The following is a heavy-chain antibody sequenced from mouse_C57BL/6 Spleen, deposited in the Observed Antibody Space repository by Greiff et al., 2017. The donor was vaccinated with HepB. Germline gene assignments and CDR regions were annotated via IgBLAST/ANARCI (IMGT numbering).Heavy chain of an antibody. CDR1: GFTFSSYA. D-gene: IGHD2-1*01. CDR2: ISDGGSYT. J-gene: IGHJ4*01. V-gene: IGHV5-4*01. Sequence: DVMLVESGGGLVKPGGSLKLSCAASGFTFSSYAMSWVRQTPEKRLEWVATISDGGSYTYYPDNVKGRFTISRDNAKNNLYLQMSHLKSEDTAMYYCARDHDGTPFMDYWGQGTSVTVSS. CDR3: ARDHDGTPFMDY.